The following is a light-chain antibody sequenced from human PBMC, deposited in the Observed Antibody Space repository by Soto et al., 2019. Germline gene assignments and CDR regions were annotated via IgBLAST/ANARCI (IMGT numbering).Light chain of an antibody. CDR2: DVS. J-gene: IGLJ2*01. CDR1: SSDVGGYNY. V-gene: IGLV2-11*01. Sequence: QSALTQPRSVSGSPGQPVTISCTGTSSDVGGYNYVSWYQQNPGKAPKLMIYDVSKRPSGVSDRFSGSKSANTASLIISGLQAEDEADYYCCSYAGNTLVVFGGGTKLTVL. CDR3: CSYAGNTLVV.